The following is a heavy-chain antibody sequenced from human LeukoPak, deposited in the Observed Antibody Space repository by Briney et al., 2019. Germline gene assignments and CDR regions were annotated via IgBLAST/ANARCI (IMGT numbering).Heavy chain of an antibody. J-gene: IGHJ4*02. V-gene: IGHV3-30*02. CDR1: GFTFSSYG. CDR3: AKDFCTGSSCYIFDY. Sequence: GGSLRLSCAASGFTFSSYGMSWVRQAPGKGLEWVSFIRFDGGNKFYADSVKGRFIISRDNTKNTLYLQMNTLRAEDTAVYYCAKDFCTGSSCYIFDYWGQGTLVNVSS. CDR2: IRFDGGNK. D-gene: IGHD2-15*01.